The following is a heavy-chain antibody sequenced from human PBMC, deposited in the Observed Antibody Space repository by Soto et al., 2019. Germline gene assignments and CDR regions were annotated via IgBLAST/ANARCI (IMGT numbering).Heavy chain of an antibody. CDR2: IIPILGIA. J-gene: IGHJ6*02. CDR3: ATKGGSYSPYYYGMDV. CDR1: GGTFSSYT. V-gene: IGHV1-69*02. Sequence: ASVKVSCKASGGTFSSYTISWVRQAPGQGLEWMGRIIPILGIANHAQKFQGRVTITADKSTSTAYMELSSLRSEDTAVYYCATKGGSYSPYYYGMDVWGQGTTVTVSS. D-gene: IGHD1-26*01.